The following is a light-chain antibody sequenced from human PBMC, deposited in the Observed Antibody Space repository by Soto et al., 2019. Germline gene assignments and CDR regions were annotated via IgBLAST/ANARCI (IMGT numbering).Light chain of an antibody. J-gene: IGKJ1*01. CDR2: GAS. V-gene: IGKV3-15*01. CDR3: HQYNNWPRT. CDR1: QNVNSN. Sequence: EIVMTQSPASLSVSPGERATLSCRASQNVNSNLAWYQQKPGQAPRFLIYGASTRATGIPARFSGSGSGTEFTLTISSLQSEDFAVYYCHQYNNWPRTFGQGTKVEIK.